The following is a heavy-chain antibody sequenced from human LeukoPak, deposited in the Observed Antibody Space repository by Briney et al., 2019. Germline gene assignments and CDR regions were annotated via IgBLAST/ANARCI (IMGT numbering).Heavy chain of an antibody. Sequence: SETLSLTCTVSGGSISSYYWSWIRQPPEKVLEWIGYIYYSGSTNYNPSLKSRVTISVDTSKNQFSLKLTSVTAADTVVYYCARTAGSRGRYNWFDPWGQGTLVTVSS. CDR3: ARTAGSRGRYNWFDP. CDR2: IYYSGST. CDR1: GGSISSYY. D-gene: IGHD6-13*01. J-gene: IGHJ5*02. V-gene: IGHV4-59*01.